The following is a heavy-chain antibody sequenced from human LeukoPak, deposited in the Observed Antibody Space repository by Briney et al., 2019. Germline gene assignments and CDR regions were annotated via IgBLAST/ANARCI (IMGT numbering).Heavy chain of an antibody. Sequence: SETLSLTCTVSGGFISSGGYYWSWIRQHPGKGLEWIGYIYYSGSTYYNPSLKSRVTISVDTSKNQFSLKLSSVTAADTAVYYCASYYGSGVDDAFDIWGQGTMVTVSS. CDR1: GGFISSGGYY. CDR3: ASYYGSGVDDAFDI. V-gene: IGHV4-31*03. CDR2: IYYSGST. J-gene: IGHJ3*02. D-gene: IGHD3-10*01.